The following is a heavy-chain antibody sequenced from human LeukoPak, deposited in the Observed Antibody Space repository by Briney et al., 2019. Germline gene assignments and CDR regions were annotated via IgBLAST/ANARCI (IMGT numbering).Heavy chain of an antibody. Sequence: SETLSLTCTVSGGSISSYYWSWIRQPPGKGLEWIGYIYYSGSTNYNPSLKSRVTISVDTSKNQFSLKLSSVTAADTAVYYCAREGSSSWPRSNWFDPWGQGTLVTVSS. V-gene: IGHV4-59*01. J-gene: IGHJ5*02. CDR1: GGSISSYY. CDR2: IYYSGST. CDR3: AREGSSSWPRSNWFDP. D-gene: IGHD6-13*01.